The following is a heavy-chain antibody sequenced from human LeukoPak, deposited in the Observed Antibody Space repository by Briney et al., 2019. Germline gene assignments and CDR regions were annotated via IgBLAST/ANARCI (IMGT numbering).Heavy chain of an antibody. J-gene: IGHJ4*02. Sequence: ASVYVSCKASGYTFTGYYMHWVRQAPGQGLEWMGWINPNSGGTNYAQKFQGRVTMTRDTSISTAYMELSRLRSDDTAVYYCARDSCSGGSCYSFDYWREGTLVTVSS. V-gene: IGHV1-2*02. CDR2: INPNSGGT. CDR1: GYTFTGYY. D-gene: IGHD2-15*01. CDR3: ARDSCSGGSCYSFDY.